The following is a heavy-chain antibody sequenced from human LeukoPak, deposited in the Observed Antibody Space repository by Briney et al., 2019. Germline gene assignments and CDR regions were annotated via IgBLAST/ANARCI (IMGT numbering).Heavy chain of an antibody. J-gene: IGHJ6*02. V-gene: IGHV1-46*01. CDR1: GYTFTSLG. D-gene: IGHD4-23*01. CDR3: ARIRSGGPYYYGMDV. CDR2: TNPSGGST. Sequence: GASVKVSCKASGYTFTSLGISWVRQAPGQGLEWMGITNPSGGSTSYAQKFQGRVTMTRDTSTSTVYMELSSLRSEDTAVYYCARIRSGGPYYYGMDVWGQGTTVTVSS.